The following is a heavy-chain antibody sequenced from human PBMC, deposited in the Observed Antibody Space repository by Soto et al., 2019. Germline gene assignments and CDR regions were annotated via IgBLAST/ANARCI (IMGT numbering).Heavy chain of an antibody. V-gene: IGHV3-21*01. CDR1: GFTFSSYW. CDR3: AREMAKSKIHYYGMDV. J-gene: IGHJ6*02. Sequence: TGGSLRLSCAASGFTFSSYWMHWVRQVPGKGLVWVSRINSSSSYTNYADSVKGRFTISRDNAKNSLYPQMNSLRAEDTAVYYCAREMAKSKIHYYGMDVWGQGTTVTAP. D-gene: IGHD5-12*01. CDR2: INSSSSYT.